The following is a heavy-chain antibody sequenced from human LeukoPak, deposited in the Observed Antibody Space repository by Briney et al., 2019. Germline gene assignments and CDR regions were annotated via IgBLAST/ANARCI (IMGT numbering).Heavy chain of an antibody. D-gene: IGHD6-13*01. J-gene: IGHJ1*01. Sequence: SVKVSCKASGFTFTSSSVQWVRQARGQRLEWIGWIVVSSGNTNYAQKFQERVTITRDMSTSTAYMELSSLRSEDTAVYYCAAWIQDRGVAAANGYFQHWGQGTLVTVSS. CDR2: IVVSSGNT. CDR3: AAWIQDRGVAAANGYFQH. V-gene: IGHV1-58*01. CDR1: GFTFTSSS.